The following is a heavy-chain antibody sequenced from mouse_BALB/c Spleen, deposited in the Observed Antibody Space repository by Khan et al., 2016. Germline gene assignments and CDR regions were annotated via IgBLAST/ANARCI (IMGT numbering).Heavy chain of an antibody. CDR1: GYTFSSYW. J-gene: IGHJ2*01. D-gene: IGHD1-2*01. CDR2: ILPGSGST. V-gene: IGHV1-9*01. Sequence: QVRLQQSGAELVKPGASVKLSCKATGYTFSSYWIEWVKQRPGHGLEWIGEILPGSGSTNYNEKFRGKATFTADTSSNTAYMQLSSLTSEDSAVHYCARTARRGYFDYWGQGTTLTVSA. CDR3: ARTARRGYFDY.